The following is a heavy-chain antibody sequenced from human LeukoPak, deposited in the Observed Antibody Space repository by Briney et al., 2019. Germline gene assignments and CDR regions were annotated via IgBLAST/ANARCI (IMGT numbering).Heavy chain of an antibody. CDR3: ARHASGLDFDI. CDR2: FYSGAGT. Sequence: GGSLRLSCAASGLTVSNNYMSWVRQAPGKGLEWVSVFYSGAGTNYADSGRGRFTISRDNSKNTLYLQMNSLRAEDTAVYYCARHASGLDFDIWGQGTMVTVSS. V-gene: IGHV3-53*01. CDR1: GLTVSNNY. J-gene: IGHJ3*02. D-gene: IGHD3-3*01.